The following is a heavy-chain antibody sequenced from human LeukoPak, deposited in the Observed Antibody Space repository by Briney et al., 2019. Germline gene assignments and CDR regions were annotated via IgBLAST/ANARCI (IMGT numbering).Heavy chain of an antibody. V-gene: IGHV4-4*07. CDR2: VYTSGTT. CDR1: GGSISGYF. D-gene: IGHD5-12*01. CDR3: ARGTEKTRISGYYSFDH. J-gene: IGHJ4*02. Sequence: SDTLSLTCTVSGGSISGYFWTWIRQPAGKELEWIGRVYTSGTTYYNPSLESRVTISLDTFNNQFSLRVTSVTAADTAIYYCARGTEKTRISGYYSFDHWGRGLLVTVSS.